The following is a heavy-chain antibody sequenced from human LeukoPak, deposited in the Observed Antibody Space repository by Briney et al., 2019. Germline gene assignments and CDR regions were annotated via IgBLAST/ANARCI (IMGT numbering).Heavy chain of an antibody. V-gene: IGHV3-7*01. CDR3: ARGYSSSWYFVFDY. CDR2: IKEDGSEK. J-gene: IGHJ4*02. Sequence: TGGSLRLSCAASGFLFSRYWMSWVRQAPGKGLEWVANIKEDGSEKYYVESMKGRFTISRDNVKNSLYLQINSLRAEDTGVYYCARGYSSSWYFVFDYWGQGTLVTVSS. CDR1: GFLFSRYW. D-gene: IGHD6-13*01.